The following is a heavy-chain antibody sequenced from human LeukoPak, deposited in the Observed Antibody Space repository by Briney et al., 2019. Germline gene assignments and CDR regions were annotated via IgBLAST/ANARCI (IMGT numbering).Heavy chain of an antibody. CDR2: ISSSSSTI. CDR1: GFTFSSYS. CDR3: ARDRGRAAGINWFDP. J-gene: IGHJ5*02. Sequence: TGGPLRLSCAASGFTFSSYSMNWVRQAPGKGLEWVSYISSSSSTIYYADSVKGRFTISRDNAKNSLYLQMNSLRAEDTAVYYCARDRGRAAGINWFDPWGQGTLVTVSS. D-gene: IGHD6-13*01. V-gene: IGHV3-48*01.